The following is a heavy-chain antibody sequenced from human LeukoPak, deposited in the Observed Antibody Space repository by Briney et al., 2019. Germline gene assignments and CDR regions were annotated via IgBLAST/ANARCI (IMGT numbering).Heavy chain of an antibody. Sequence: PGGSLRLSCAASGFTFSSYAMSWVRQAPGKGLEWVSAISASGGSTYYADSVKGRFTISRDNSKNTLYLQMNSLRAEDTAVYYCAKEIFDIVVGPIDYWGQGTLVTVSS. J-gene: IGHJ4*02. CDR1: GFTFSSYA. D-gene: IGHD2-15*01. CDR3: AKEIFDIVVGPIDY. V-gene: IGHV3-23*01. CDR2: ISASGGST.